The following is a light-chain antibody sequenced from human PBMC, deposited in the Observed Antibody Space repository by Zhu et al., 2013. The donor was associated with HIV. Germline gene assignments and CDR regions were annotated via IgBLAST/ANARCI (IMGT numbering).Light chain of an antibody. Sequence: EIVLTQSPATLSVSPGERGTLSCRASQSVGTNLAWYQQKPGQSPRLLIYGASTRATGIPARFSGSGSGTEFTLTISSLQSEDFAVYYCQQYATSPYTFGQGTKLEIK. CDR2: GAS. CDR3: QQYATSPYT. CDR1: QSVGTN. V-gene: IGKV3-15*01. J-gene: IGKJ2*01.